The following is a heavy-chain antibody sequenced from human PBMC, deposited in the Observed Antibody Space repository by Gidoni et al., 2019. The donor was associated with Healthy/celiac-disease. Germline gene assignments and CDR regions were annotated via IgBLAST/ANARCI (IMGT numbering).Heavy chain of an antibody. CDR2: IYYSGST. J-gene: IGHJ2*01. CDR1: GCSISSRRSY. D-gene: IGHD2-2*02. V-gene: IGHV4-39*01. Sequence: QLQLQTSGPGLVNPSETLSLTCTVSGCSISSRRSYWGWIRQPPGKGLEWIGSIYYSGSTDYNPSLKSRVTIAVDTSKNQFSLKLSSVTAADTAVYYCARRGEGYCSSTSCYILGAYFDLWGRGTLVTVSS. CDR3: ARRGEGYCSSTSCYILGAYFDL.